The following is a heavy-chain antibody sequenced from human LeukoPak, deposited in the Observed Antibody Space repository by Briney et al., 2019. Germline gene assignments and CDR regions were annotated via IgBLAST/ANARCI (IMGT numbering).Heavy chain of an antibody. CDR3: AARLDY. J-gene: IGHJ4*02. CDR2: ISSNGSII. CDR1: GFTFSNYN. Sequence: GGSLRLSCAASGFTFSNYNMNWVRQAPGKGLEWVSYISSNGSIIYYADSVRGRFTISRDNAKNSVYLQMNSLRAEDTAVYYCAARLDYWGQGTLVTVSS. V-gene: IGHV3-48*01.